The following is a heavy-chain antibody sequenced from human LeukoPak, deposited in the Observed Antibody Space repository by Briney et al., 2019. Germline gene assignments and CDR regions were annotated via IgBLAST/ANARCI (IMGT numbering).Heavy chain of an antibody. V-gene: IGHV3-30*03. Sequence: GRSLRLSCAASGFTFSSYGMHWVRQAPGKGLEWVAVISYDGSNKYYADSVKGRFTISRDNSKNTLYLQMNSLRAEDTAVYYCARALSDYYDSSGYSYYFDYWGQGTLVTVSS. CDR1: GFTFSSYG. D-gene: IGHD3-22*01. CDR3: ARALSDYYDSSGYSYYFDY. J-gene: IGHJ4*02. CDR2: ISYDGSNK.